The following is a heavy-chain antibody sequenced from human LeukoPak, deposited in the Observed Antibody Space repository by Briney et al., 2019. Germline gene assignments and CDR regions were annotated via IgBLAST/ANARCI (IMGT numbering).Heavy chain of an antibody. J-gene: IGHJ4*02. CDR2: ISGGGSST. D-gene: IGHD4-17*01. V-gene: IGHV3-23*01. Sequence: PGGSLRLSCAASGFTFSNYVMSWVRQAPGKGLEWVSDISGGGSSTHYADSVKGRFTISRENSHNTMYLQMNRPKAEDTAVYYCAKDGYGVLDYWGQGTLVTVSS. CDR3: AKDGYGVLDY. CDR1: GFTFSNYV.